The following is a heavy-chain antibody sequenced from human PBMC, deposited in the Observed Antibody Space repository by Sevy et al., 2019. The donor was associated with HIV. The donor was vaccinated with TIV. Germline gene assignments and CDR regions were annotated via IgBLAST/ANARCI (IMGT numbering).Heavy chain of an antibody. Sequence: GGSLRLSCAASGFSVSSHAMHWVRQAPGKGLEWVALLSYDGGAQYYVDSVKGRFSISIDNSKNILYLQMNSLRRADTALYYCTRDAGYSVGWYPSNYWGQGTLVTVSS. V-gene: IGHV3-30*04. CDR2: LSYDGGAQ. D-gene: IGHD6-19*01. CDR1: GFSVSSHA. CDR3: TRDAGYSVGWYPSNY. J-gene: IGHJ4*02.